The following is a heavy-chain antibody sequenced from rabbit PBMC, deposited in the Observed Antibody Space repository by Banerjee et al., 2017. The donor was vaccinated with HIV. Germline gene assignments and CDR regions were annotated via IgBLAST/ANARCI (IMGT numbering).Heavy chain of an antibody. D-gene: IGHD5-1*01. V-gene: IGHV1S45*01. CDR1: GFDLSTYYF. J-gene: IGHJ6*01. Sequence: QEQLEESGGGLVKPEGSLTLTCKASGFDLSTYYFICWVRQAPGKGLEYIGWISSSGISYYASWAKGRFTISKPSSTTVTLQMTSLTAADTATYFCARGGTYGDLWGQGTLVTVS. CDR2: ISSSGIS. CDR3: ARGGTYGDL.